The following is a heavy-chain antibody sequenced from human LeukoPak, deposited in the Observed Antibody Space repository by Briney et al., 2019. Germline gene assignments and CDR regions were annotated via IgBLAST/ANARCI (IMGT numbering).Heavy chain of an antibody. V-gene: IGHV3-48*03. J-gene: IGHJ6*03. Sequence: GGSLRLSCAASGFTLSSYEMNWARQAPGKGLEWVSCISSSGSTIYYADSVKGRFTISRDNAKNSLYLQMNSLRAEDTAVYYCARGPYASGSYGRRGWVHYMDVWGKGTTVTVSS. D-gene: IGHD3-10*01. CDR2: ISSSGSTI. CDR1: GFTLSSYE. CDR3: ARGPYASGSYGRRGWVHYMDV.